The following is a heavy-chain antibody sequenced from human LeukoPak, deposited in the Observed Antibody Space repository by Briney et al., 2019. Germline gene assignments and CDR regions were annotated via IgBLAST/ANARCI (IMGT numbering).Heavy chain of an antibody. CDR1: GGSISSYY. CDR3: ARDRCSSGSCYSVGPWFDP. D-gene: IGHD2-15*01. V-gene: IGHV4-59*01. CDR2: IYYSGST. J-gene: IGHJ5*02. Sequence: SETLFLTCTVSGGSISSYYWSWIRQPPGKGLEWIGYIYYSGSTNYNPSLKSRVTISVDTSKNQFSLKLSSVTAADTAVYYCARDRCSSGSCYSVGPWFDPWGQGTLVTVSS.